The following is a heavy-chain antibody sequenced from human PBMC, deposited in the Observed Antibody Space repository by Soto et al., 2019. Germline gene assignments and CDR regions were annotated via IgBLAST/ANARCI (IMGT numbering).Heavy chain of an antibody. J-gene: IGHJ5*02. Sequence: PSETLSLTCAVSGATISSGGYSWSWLRQPPGKGLEWIGYIYHSGSTYYNPSLKSRVTISVDRSKNQFSLKLSSVTAADTAVYYCARVRGYSYGRRFDPWGQGTLVTVSS. D-gene: IGHD5-18*01. CDR2: IYHSGST. CDR1: GATISSGGYS. CDR3: ARVRGYSYGRRFDP. V-gene: IGHV4-30-2*01.